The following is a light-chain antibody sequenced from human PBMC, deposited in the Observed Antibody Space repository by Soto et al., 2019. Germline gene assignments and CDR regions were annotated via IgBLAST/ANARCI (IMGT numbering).Light chain of an antibody. CDR1: SRDVGGYNF. CDR3: SSYTTSNTLV. J-gene: IGLJ3*02. V-gene: IGLV2-14*01. Sequence: QSALTQPASVSGSPGQSITISCTGTSRDVGGYNFVSWYQQQPGKAPKLMIYDVNNRPSGVSNRFSGSKSGNTASLTISGLQAEDEADYYCSSYTTSNTLVFGGGTKVTVL. CDR2: DVN.